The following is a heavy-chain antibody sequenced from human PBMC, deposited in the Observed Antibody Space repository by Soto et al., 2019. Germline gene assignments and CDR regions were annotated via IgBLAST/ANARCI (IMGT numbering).Heavy chain of an antibody. CDR3: ARSLVESGYDYLRYYFGMDV. V-gene: IGHV4-31*03. Sequence: SETLSLTCTVSGLSVDSGASYWTWIRQNPGKGLEWIGYIYNTGTSFYNPSLKSRVTISVDTSKNQLSLKLASVTAADTAVYYCARSLVESGYDYLRYYFGMDVWGQGTTVTVSS. CDR2: IYNTGTS. D-gene: IGHD5-12*01. CDR1: GLSVDSGASY. J-gene: IGHJ6*02.